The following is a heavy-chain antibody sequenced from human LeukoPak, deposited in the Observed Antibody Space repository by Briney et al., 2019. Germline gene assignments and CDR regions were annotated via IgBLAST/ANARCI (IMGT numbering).Heavy chain of an antibody. CDR3: ARVPNYYDSSGYYYFDY. CDR1: GYSFTSYW. Sequence: GESLKISFKGSGYSFTSYWIGWVRQMPGKGLEWMGIIYPGDSDTRYSPSFQGQVTISADKSISTAYLQWSSLKASDTAMYYCARVPNYYDSSGYYYFDYWGQGTLVTVSS. V-gene: IGHV5-51*01. J-gene: IGHJ4*02. CDR2: IYPGDSDT. D-gene: IGHD3-22*01.